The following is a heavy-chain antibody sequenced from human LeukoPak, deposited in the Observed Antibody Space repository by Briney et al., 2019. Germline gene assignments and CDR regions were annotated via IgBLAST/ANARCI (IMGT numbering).Heavy chain of an antibody. D-gene: IGHD2-15*01. J-gene: IGHJ5*02. CDR2: FDHEDGET. CDR3: ATFLTGAVCSGGSCYSAGGFDP. CDR1: GYTLTELS. V-gene: IGHV1-24*01. Sequence: ASVKVSCKVSGYTLTELSMHWVRQAPGKGLECMGGFDHEDGETIYAQKFQGRVTMTEDTSTDTAYMELSSLRSEDTAVYYCATFLTGAVCSGGSCYSAGGFDPWGQGTLVTVSS.